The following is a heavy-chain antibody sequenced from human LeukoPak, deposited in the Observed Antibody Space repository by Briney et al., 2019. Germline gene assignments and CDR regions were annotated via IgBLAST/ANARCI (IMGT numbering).Heavy chain of an antibody. CDR3: ATDSYEDTFNY. CDR2: FSGSAGST. D-gene: IGHD3-3*01. V-gene: IGHV3-23*01. J-gene: IGHJ4*02. CDR1: GFTFSSYA. Sequence: GGSLRLSCAASGFTFSSYALSWVRQGPGKGLEWVSTFSGSAGSTYYADSVKGRFIISRDTSNNTLYLQMNSLRAEDTGVYYCATDSYEDTFNYWGPGTLVTVSS.